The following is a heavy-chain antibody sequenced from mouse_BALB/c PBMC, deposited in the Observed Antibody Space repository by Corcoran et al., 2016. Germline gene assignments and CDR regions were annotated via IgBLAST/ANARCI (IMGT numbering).Heavy chain of an antibody. CDR1: GYTFTTDG. V-gene: IGHV9-4*01. J-gene: IGHJ4*01. CDR2: INTYTGEP. Sequence: QIQLVQSGPELKKPGETVRISCKASGYTFTTDGMLWVQKMPGKGLKWIGWINTYTGEPTYADDFKGRFAFSLETSASTAYLQINNLKNEDTATYFCAREPLAMDYWGQGTSVTVSS. CDR3: AREPLAMDY.